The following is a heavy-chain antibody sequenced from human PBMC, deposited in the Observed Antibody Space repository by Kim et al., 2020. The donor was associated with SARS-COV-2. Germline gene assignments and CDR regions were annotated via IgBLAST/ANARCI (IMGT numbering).Heavy chain of an antibody. CDR1: GYTFTSYY. V-gene: IGHV1-46*01. Sequence: ASVKVSCKASGYTFTSYYMHWVRQAPGQGLEWMGIINPSGGSTSYAQKFQGRVTMTRDTSTSTVYMELSSLRSEDTAVYYCARGGRVGYLPKHNWFDPWGQGTLVTVSS. J-gene: IGHJ5*02. D-gene: IGHD1-1*01. CDR2: INPSGGST. CDR3: ARGGRVGYLPKHNWFDP.